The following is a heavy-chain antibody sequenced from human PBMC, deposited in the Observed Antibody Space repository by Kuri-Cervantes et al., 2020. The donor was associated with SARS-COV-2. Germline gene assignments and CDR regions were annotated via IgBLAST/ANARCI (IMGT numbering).Heavy chain of an antibody. CDR2: IYHSGST. Sequence: SETLSLTCAVSGYSISSGYYWGWIRQPPGKGLEWIGSIYHSGSTYYNPSLKSRVTISVDRSKNQFSLSLSSVTAADTAVYYCARDYGDYWGQGTMVTVSS. J-gene: IGHJ4*03. V-gene: IGHV4-38-2*02. D-gene: IGHD4-17*01. CDR3: ARDYGDY. CDR1: GYSISSGYY.